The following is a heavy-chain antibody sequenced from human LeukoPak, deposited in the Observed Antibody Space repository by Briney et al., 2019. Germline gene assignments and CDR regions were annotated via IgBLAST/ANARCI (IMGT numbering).Heavy chain of an antibody. Sequence: ASVKVSCKASGYSFSNYGISWVRQAPGQGLEWMGWISAYNDLTKYAEKLQGRVTMTTDTSTSTAYMELRSLRSDDTAVYYCASYSSQYYFDYWGQGTLVTVSS. CDR2: ISAYNDLT. CDR3: ASYSSQYYFDY. J-gene: IGHJ4*02. V-gene: IGHV1-18*01. CDR1: GYSFSNYG. D-gene: IGHD3-22*01.